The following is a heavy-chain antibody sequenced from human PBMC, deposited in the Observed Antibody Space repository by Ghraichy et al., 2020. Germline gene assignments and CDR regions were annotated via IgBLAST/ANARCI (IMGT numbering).Heavy chain of an antibody. V-gene: IGHV3-23*01. CDR3: AKDLSDTSTWYTPYYHYGMDV. CDR2: VSATGSSP. CDR1: GFTFSSYA. D-gene: IGHD6-13*01. J-gene: IGHJ6*02. Sequence: GGSLRLSCAASGFTFSSYAMSWVRQAPRKGLEWVSIVSATGSSPYYSDSVKGRFTISRDNSRSTLYLQMNSLRAEDTAVYYCAKDLSDTSTWYTPYYHYGMDVWGQGTTVTVSS.